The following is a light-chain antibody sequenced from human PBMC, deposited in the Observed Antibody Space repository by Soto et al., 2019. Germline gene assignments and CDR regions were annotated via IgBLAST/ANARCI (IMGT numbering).Light chain of an antibody. CDR3: SAYTARSTLV. Sequence: QSALTQPASVSGSAGQSITISCSGTMRDVGADNLVSWYQQHPGTAPKLIIYEVRNRPSGSASRFAGSRSGNTAALTISGLQSEDEGDYECSAYTARSTLVFGGGTKLTVL. J-gene: IGLJ3*02. V-gene: IGLV2-14*01. CDR2: EVR. CDR1: MRDVGADNL.